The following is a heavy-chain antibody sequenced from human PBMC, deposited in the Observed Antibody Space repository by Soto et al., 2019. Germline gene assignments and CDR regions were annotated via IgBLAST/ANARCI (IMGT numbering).Heavy chain of an antibody. Sequence: GSLRLSCAASGFTFSSYAMSWVRQAPGKGLEGFSAISGSGGSTYYADSVKGRFTISRDNSKNTLYLQMNSLRAEDTAVYYCAKGSQLTGTTYYFDYWGQGILGTVSS. D-gene: IGHD1-7*01. CDR2: ISGSGGST. CDR3: AKGSQLTGTTYYFDY. J-gene: IGHJ4*02. V-gene: IGHV3-23*01. CDR1: GFTFSSYA.